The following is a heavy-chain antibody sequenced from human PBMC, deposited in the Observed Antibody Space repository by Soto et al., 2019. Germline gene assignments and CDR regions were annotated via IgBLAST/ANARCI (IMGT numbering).Heavy chain of an antibody. CDR1: GDSISSNY. CDR2: ISNSGYT. V-gene: IGHV4-59*01. Sequence: SENLSLTCTVSGDSISSNYWSWIRQPPGKGLEWIGYISNSGYTNYNPSLKSRVTISVDTSKNQFSLKLSSVTAADTVVYYCARKNDYYVYRGQGTRVTVSA. J-gene: IGHJ4*02. CDR3: ARKNDYYVY.